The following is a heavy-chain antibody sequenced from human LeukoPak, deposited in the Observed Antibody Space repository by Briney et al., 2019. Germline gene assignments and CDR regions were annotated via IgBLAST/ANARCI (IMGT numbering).Heavy chain of an antibody. CDR1: GYTFTSYD. V-gene: IGHV1-8*01. CDR2: MNPNSGNT. J-gene: IGHJ5*02. CDR3: ARARYGYCSSTSCSPKIAFDP. Sequence: GASVKVSCKASGYTFTSYDINWVRQATGQGLKWMGWMNPNSGNTGYAQKFQGRVTMTRNTSIGTAYMELSSLRSEDTAVYYCARARYGYCSSTSCSPKIAFDPWGQGTLVTVSS. D-gene: IGHD2-2*01.